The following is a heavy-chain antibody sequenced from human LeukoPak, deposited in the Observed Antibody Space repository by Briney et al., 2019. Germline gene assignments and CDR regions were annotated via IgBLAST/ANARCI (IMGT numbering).Heavy chain of an antibody. Sequence: PSQTLSLTCTVSGGSISSGGYYWSWIRQHPGKRLEWIGYIYYSGSTYYNPSLKSRVTISVDTSKNQFSLKLSSVTAADTAVYYCARGYYGGTVYDIWGQGTMVTVSS. CDR1: GGSISSGGYY. V-gene: IGHV4-31*03. CDR2: IYYSGST. CDR3: ARGYYGGTVYDI. D-gene: IGHD4-23*01. J-gene: IGHJ3*02.